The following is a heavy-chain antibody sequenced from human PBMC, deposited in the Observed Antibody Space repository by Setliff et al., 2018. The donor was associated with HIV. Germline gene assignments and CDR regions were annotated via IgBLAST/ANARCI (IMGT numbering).Heavy chain of an antibody. CDR3: ARDDRCSGGCCYSY. Sequence: SETLSLTCTVSGGFIGTYYWSWIRQSPGKGLEWIGSVYYTGSTNYNPSLESRVTMSVDTSKNQFSLKLSSVAAADTAVYYCARDDRCSGGCCYSYWGQGALVTVSS. V-gene: IGHV4-59*12. CDR1: GGFIGTYY. J-gene: IGHJ4*02. CDR2: VYYTGST. D-gene: IGHD2-15*01.